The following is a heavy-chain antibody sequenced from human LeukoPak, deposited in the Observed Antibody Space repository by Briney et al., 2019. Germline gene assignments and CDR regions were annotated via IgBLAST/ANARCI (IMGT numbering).Heavy chain of an antibody. CDR3: ARGVRPDAYDV. J-gene: IGHJ3*01. D-gene: IGHD3-10*02. CDR2: ISSSGSTI. CDR1: RFTFSSYD. V-gene: IGHV3-48*03. Sequence: GGSLRLSCAASRFTFSSYDMNWVRQAPGKGLEWVSYISSSGSTIHYADSVKGRFTISRDNAKNSLYLQMNGLRAEDTAVYYCARGVRPDAYDVWGQGTMVTVSS.